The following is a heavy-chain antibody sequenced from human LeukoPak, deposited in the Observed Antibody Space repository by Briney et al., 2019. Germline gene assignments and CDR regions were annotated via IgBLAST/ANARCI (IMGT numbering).Heavy chain of an antibody. CDR3: ARDYGSGDQKCFDP. V-gene: IGHV4-61*02. Sequence: SETLSLTCTVSGGSISTGSYSWNWIRQPAGKGLEWIGRIYTSGSTNYNPSLRSRVTVSVDTSKNQFSLKLSSVTAADTAVYYCARDYGSGDQKCFDPWGQGTLVTVSS. CDR2: IYTSGST. J-gene: IGHJ5*02. CDR1: GGSISTGSYS. D-gene: IGHD3-10*01.